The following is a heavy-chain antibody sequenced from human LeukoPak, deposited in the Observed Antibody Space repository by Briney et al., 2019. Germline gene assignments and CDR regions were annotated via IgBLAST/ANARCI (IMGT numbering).Heavy chain of an antibody. D-gene: IGHD6-19*01. CDR1: GYTFTGYY. CDR2: ISPKNGDT. Sequence: ASVKVSCKASGYTFTGYYMHWVRQAPGQGLEWMGWISPKNGDTNYAQKFQDRVIMTRDTSISTAYMELSRLRPDDTAVYYCARDRGIAVANVDFDYWGQGTLVTVSS. V-gene: IGHV1-2*02. CDR3: ARDRGIAVANVDFDY. J-gene: IGHJ4*02.